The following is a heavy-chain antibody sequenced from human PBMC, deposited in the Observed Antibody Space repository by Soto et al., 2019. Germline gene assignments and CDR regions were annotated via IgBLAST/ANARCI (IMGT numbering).Heavy chain of an antibody. Sequence: QVQLVQSGAEVKKPGSSVKVSCKASGGTFSSYAISWVRQAPGQGLEWMGGIIPIFGTANYAQKFQGRVTITADESTSKAYMEMSSLRSEDTAVYYCARDNSSSTFNVRFDPWGQGTLVTVSS. D-gene: IGHD6-6*01. V-gene: IGHV1-69*12. CDR2: IIPIFGTA. J-gene: IGHJ5*02. CDR1: GGTFSSYA. CDR3: ARDNSSSTFNVRFDP.